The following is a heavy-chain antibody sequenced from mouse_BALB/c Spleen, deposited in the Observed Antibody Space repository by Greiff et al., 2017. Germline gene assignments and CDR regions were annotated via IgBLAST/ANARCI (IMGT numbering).Heavy chain of an antibody. D-gene: IGHD2-14*01. Sequence: QVQLKQPGAELVRPGASVKLSCKASGYTFTSYWMNWVKQRPEQGLEWIGRIDPYDSETHYNQKFKDKAKLTVDKSSSTAYMQLSSLTSEDSAVYYCAIQRVRRGPWFAYWGQGTLVTVSA. CDR2: IDPYDSET. V-gene: IGHV1-74*01. CDR1: GYTFTSYW. J-gene: IGHJ3*01. CDR3: AIQRVRRGPWFAY.